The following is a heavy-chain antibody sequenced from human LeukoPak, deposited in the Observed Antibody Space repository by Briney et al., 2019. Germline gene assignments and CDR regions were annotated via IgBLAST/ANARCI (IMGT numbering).Heavy chain of an antibody. V-gene: IGHV3-9*01. D-gene: IGHD6-13*01. Sequence: GGSLRLSCAASGFTFDDYAMHWVRQAPGRGLEWVAGISWNSGSTAYADSVKGRFTISRENANNSLSLLMNSLRVEDTAFYYCAKWNRQPLVKGWFDTWGQGALVIVSS. J-gene: IGHJ5*02. CDR3: AKWNRQPLVKGWFDT. CDR2: ISWNSGST. CDR1: GFTFDDYA.